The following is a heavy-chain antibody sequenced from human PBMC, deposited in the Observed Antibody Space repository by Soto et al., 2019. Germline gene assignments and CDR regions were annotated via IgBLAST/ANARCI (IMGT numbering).Heavy chain of an antibody. CDR1: WYMRKGLV. J-gene: IGHJ1*01. D-gene: IGHD3-10*01. V-gene: IGHV1-24*01. CDR3: ATVLGVAWPTLRILYLQQ. CDR2: FDPEEGRM. Sequence: GASVEVASKVSWYMRKGLVIHLVLHPPVKWLEWIGGFDPEEGRMIYAQNFQGRVTMTEETSKDTAYMELNSLPSEDTAISYCATVLGVAWPTLRILYLQQWGPGTVLNVSS.